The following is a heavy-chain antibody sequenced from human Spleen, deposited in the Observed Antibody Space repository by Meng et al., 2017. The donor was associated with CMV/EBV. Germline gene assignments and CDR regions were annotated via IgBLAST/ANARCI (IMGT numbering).Heavy chain of an antibody. CDR1: AFTFSDRS. V-gene: IGHV3-21*01. CDR3: AFSRCGGNCYYRLDV. Sequence: GESLKISCVASAFTFSDRSMNWVRRAPGKGLEWVSSISGTSTYIYYADSVKGRFTISRDNAKNSLSLEMNSLRAEDTAVYYCAFSRCGGNCYYRLDVWGHGTTVTVSS. J-gene: IGHJ6*02. CDR2: ISGTSTYI. D-gene: IGHD4-23*01.